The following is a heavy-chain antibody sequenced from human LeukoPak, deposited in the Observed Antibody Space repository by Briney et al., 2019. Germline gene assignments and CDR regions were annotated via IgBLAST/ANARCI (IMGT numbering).Heavy chain of an antibody. CDR3: AREANAFDI. Sequence: GGSLRLSCAAPGFTFSSYWMSWVRQSPGKGLEWVAGLSQDGSNEYYADSVKGRFTISRDNSKNTLYVQVNSLRVDDTAVYYCAREANAFDIWGQGTMVTVSS. CDR2: LSQDGSNE. J-gene: IGHJ3*02. V-gene: IGHV3-30*03. CDR1: GFTFSSYW.